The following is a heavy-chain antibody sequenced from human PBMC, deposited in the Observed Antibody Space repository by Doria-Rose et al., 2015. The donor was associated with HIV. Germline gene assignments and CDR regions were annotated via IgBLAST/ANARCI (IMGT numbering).Heavy chain of an antibody. Sequence: QITLKESGPVLVKPTETLTLTCTVSGVSLSSPGMGVSWIRQPPGKALEWLANIFTDDERSYKPSLKSRLTISRGTSKSRVVLTMTDMDPVDTATYYCARIKSSRWYHKYYIDFCGQVTLVIVSA. CDR2: IFTDDER. J-gene: IGHJ4*02. V-gene: IGHV2-26*01. CDR3: ARIKSSRWYHKYYIDF. CDR1: GVSLSSPGMG. D-gene: IGHD6-13*01.